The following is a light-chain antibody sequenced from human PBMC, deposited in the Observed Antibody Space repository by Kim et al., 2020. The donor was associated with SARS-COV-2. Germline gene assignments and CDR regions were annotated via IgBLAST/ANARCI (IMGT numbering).Light chain of an antibody. J-gene: IGKJ1*01. CDR3: LQHNSYPCT. V-gene: IGKV1-17*01. Sequence: ASVGDRVTTTCRGSQAIRIDLCSYLRKPEKDPKRLIYAASSLQSGVPSRVSGSGSVTEFTLTISSLQTVDFATYYCLQHNSYPCTLGQGTTVDSK. CDR1: QAIRID. CDR2: AAS.